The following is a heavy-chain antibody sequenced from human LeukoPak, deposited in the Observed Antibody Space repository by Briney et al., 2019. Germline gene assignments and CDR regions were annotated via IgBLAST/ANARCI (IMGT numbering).Heavy chain of an antibody. D-gene: IGHD2-15*01. CDR2: INSDGSST. CDR1: GFTFSSYW. Sequence: KPGGSLRLSCAASGFTFSSYWMHWVRQAPGKGLVWVSRINSDGSSTSYANSVKGRFTISRDNAKNTLYLQMNSLRAEDTAVYYCAREGCCSGGSCYPDYWGQGTLVTVSS. CDR3: AREGCCSGGSCYPDY. J-gene: IGHJ4*02. V-gene: IGHV3-74*01.